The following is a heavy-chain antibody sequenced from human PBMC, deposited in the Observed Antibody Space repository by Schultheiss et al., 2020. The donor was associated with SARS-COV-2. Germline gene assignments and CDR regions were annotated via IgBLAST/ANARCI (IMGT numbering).Heavy chain of an antibody. D-gene: IGHD6-13*01. CDR2: INHSGST. V-gene: IGHV4-34*01. CDR3: ARDQVWIAAAGTLDY. J-gene: IGHJ4*02. CDR1: GGSFSGYY. Sequence: GSLRLSCAVYGGSFSGYYWSWIRQPPGKGLEWIGEINHSGSTNYNPSLKSRVTMSVDTSKNQLSLKLSSVTAADTAVYYCARDQVWIAAAGTLDYWGQGTLVTVSS.